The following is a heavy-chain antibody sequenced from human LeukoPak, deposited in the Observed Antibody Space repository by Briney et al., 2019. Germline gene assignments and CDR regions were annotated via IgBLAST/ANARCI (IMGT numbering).Heavy chain of an antibody. CDR3: ARWATMVRGVSWFDP. CDR1: GASISSYY. CDR2: IFYSGTT. Sequence: PSETLSLTCTVSGASISSYYWSWIRQPPGKGLEWIGFIFYSGTTNYNPSLKSRVTMSVDTSKNHFSLKLNSVTAADTAVYYCARWATMVRGVSWFDPWGQGTPVTVSS. V-gene: IGHV4-59*01. J-gene: IGHJ5*02. D-gene: IGHD3-10*01.